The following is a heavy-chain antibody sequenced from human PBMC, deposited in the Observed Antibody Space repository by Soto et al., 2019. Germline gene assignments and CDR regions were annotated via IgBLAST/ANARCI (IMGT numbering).Heavy chain of an antibody. CDR1: GFTFSIYA. Sequence: PGGSLRLSCSAAGFTFSIYAMHWVRQVPGKGLVWVSRINSDGSSTSYADSVKGRFTISRDNAKNTPHLQMNSLRAEETAVYYCARLYISDVWGQGTTVTVSS. D-gene: IGHD1-20*01. CDR2: INSDGSST. J-gene: IGHJ6*02. V-gene: IGHV3-74*01. CDR3: ARLYISDV.